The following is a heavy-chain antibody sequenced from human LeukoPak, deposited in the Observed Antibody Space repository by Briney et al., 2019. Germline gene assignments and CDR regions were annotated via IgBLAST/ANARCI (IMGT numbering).Heavy chain of an antibody. CDR3: ARGSLEYCSSTSCYWFDP. J-gene: IGHJ5*02. Sequence: SETLSLTCTVSGGSISSYYWSWIRQPPGKGLEWIGYIYYSGSTNYNPSLKSRVTIPVDTSKNQFSLKLSSVTAADTAVYYCARGSLEYCSSTSCYWFDPWAREPWSPSPQ. D-gene: IGHD2-2*01. CDR1: GGSISSYY. CDR2: IYYSGST. V-gene: IGHV4-59*01.